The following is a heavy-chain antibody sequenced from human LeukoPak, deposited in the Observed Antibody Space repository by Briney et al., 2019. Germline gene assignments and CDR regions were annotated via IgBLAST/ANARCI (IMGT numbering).Heavy chain of an antibody. Sequence: ASVKVSCKASGYTFTSYDINWVRQATGQGLEWMGWMNPNSGNTGYAQKFQGRVTMTRNTSISTAYMELSSLRSEDTAVYYCARTGGYDSSGYSGYYGMDVWGQGTTVTVSS. CDR1: GYTFTSYD. CDR2: MNPNSGNT. V-gene: IGHV1-8*01. D-gene: IGHD3-22*01. J-gene: IGHJ6*02. CDR3: ARTGGYDSSGYSGYYGMDV.